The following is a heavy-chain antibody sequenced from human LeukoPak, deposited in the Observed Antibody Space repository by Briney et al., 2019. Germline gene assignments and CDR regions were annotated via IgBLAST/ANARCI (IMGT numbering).Heavy chain of an antibody. CDR3: ARDRWSRYDFWSGYYTGPHPHHAFDI. CDR2: INPNSGGT. CDR1: GYTFTCYY. D-gene: IGHD3-3*01. J-gene: IGHJ3*02. Sequence: ASVKVSCKASGYTFTCYYMHWVRQAPGQGLEWMGWINPNSGGTNYAQKFQGRVTMTRDTSISTAYMELSRLRSDDTAVYYCARDRWSRYDFWSGYYTGPHPHHAFDIWGQGTMVTVSS. V-gene: IGHV1-2*02.